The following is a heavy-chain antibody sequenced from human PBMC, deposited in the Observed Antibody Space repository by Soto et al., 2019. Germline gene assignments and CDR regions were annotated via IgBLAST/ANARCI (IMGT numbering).Heavy chain of an antibody. D-gene: IGHD3-10*01. CDR2: IYSGGYT. CDR1: GFTVSNNY. Sequence: EVQLVESGGGLIQPGGSLRLSCAVSGFTVSNNYMSWVRQAPGKGLEGVSVIYSGGYTAYGDSVKGRFTISRDNSKQTHYHQMKGLGAADPAVYYWATQPGGGGYWGQGTLVTVSS. J-gene: IGHJ4*02. V-gene: IGHV3-53*01. CDR3: ATQPGGGGY.